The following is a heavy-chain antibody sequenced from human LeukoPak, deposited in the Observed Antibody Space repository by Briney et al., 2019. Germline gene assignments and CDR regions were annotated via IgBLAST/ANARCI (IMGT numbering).Heavy chain of an antibody. CDR3: AISLPGDAFDI. V-gene: IGHV3-21*06. Sequence: GGSLRLSCAVSGFTVTNYPMSWVRQAPGKGLQWVSCISRSTKSIYYADSVKGRFTISRDNAKNSLSLQMNSLRADDTAVYYCAISLPGDAFDIWGQGTVVVVSS. J-gene: IGHJ3*02. CDR2: ISRSTKSI. D-gene: IGHD2-2*01. CDR1: GFTVTNYP.